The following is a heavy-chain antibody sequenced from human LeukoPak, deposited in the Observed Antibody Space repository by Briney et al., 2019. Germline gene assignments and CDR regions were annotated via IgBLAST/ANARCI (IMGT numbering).Heavy chain of an antibody. D-gene: IGHD1-26*01. CDR1: GFTFSSYW. CDR2: INSDGSTT. Sequence: GGSLRLSCAASGFTFSSYWMYWVRQAPRKGLVWVSRINSDGSTTSYADSVKGRFTISRDNAKNTLYQQMNSLRAEDTAVYYCARGDSGSYYFDYWGQGTLVTVSS. CDR3: ARGDSGSYYFDY. J-gene: IGHJ4*02. V-gene: IGHV3-74*01.